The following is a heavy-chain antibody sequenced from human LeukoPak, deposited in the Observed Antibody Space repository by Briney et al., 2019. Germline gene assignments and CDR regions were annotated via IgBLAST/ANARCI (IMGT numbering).Heavy chain of an antibody. V-gene: IGHV3-48*03. Sequence: GGSLRLSCAASGFTFSSYEMNWVRQAPGKGLEWVSYISSSGSTIYYADSVKGRFTISRDNAKNPLYLQMNSLRAEDTAVYYCSRERVAVAGTVAPYYYYGMDVWGQGTTVTVSS. CDR2: ISSSGSTI. J-gene: IGHJ6*02. CDR3: SRERVAVAGTVAPYYYYGMDV. CDR1: GFTFSSYE. D-gene: IGHD6-19*01.